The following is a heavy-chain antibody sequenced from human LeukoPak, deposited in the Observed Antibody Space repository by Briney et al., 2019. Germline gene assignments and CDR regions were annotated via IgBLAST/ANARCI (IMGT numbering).Heavy chain of an antibody. J-gene: IGHJ4*02. CDR3: AREGYYGSGSPPSLYFDY. CDR1: GFTFSSYA. D-gene: IGHD3-10*01. CDR2: ISGSGAGT. V-gene: IGHV3-23*01. Sequence: GGSLRLSCAASGFTFSSYAMNWVRQAPGKGLEWVSAISGSGAGTYYADSVKGRFTISRDNSRSTLYLQMNSLRPEDTAIYYCAREGYYGSGSPPSLYFDYWGQGTLVTVSS.